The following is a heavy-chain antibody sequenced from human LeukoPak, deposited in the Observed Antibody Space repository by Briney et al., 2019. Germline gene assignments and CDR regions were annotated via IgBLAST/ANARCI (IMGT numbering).Heavy chain of an antibody. J-gene: IGHJ4*02. CDR2: LSGSGGST. CDR3: AKGRGGYDYCVDY. CDR1: GFTFSSYA. Sequence: GGSLRLSCAASGFTFSSYAMSWVRQAPGKGLEWVSALSGSGGSTYYADSVKGRFTISRDNSKNTLCLQMNSLRAEDTAVYYCAKGRGGYDYCVDYWGQGTLVTVSS. D-gene: IGHD5-12*01. V-gene: IGHV3-23*01.